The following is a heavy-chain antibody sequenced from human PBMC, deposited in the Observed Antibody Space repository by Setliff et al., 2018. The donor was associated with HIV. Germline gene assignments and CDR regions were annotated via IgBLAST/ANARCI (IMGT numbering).Heavy chain of an antibody. D-gene: IGHD3-22*01. CDR3: ARVNQWLGYYLLDY. CDR1: GGSINNYH. CDR2: IYPSGTT. J-gene: IGHJ4*02. Sequence: SETLSLTCTVSGGSINNYHWSWVRQHWSWMRQHPGKGLEWIGHIYPSGTTSYNPSLKSRVNISVDKSKNQFSLKVNSVTAADTAVYYCARVNQWLGYYLLDYWGQGILVTVSS. V-gene: IGHV4-59*01.